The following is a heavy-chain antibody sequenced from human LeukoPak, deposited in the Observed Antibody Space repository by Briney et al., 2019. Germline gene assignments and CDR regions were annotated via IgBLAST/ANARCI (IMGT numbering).Heavy chain of an antibody. J-gene: IGHJ4*02. D-gene: IGHD3-9*01. CDR2: IWHHGSNK. CDR3: AREIRYFDGDNVNFDC. V-gene: IGHV3-33*01. Sequence: PGRSLRLSCAASGFMFSSYGMHWVRQAPGSGLEWVAAIWHHGSNKSYADSVKGRFTISRDNSKNTLYLQMSSLRAEDTALYYCAREIRYFDGDNVNFDCWGQGTLVTVSS. CDR1: GFMFSSYG.